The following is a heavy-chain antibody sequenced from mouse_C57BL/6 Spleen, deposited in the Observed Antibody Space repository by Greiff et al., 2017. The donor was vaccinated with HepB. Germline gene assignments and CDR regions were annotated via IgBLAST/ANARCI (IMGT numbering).Heavy chain of an antibody. J-gene: IGHJ4*01. D-gene: IGHD1-1*01. CDR2: IYPSDSET. Sequence: VQLQQPGAELVRPGSSVKLSCKASGYTFTSYWMDWVKQRPGQGLEWIGNIYPSDSETHYNQKFKDKATLTVDKSSSTAYMQLSSLTSEDSAVYYCALSLSNGAMDYWGQGTSVTVSS. CDR3: ALSLSNGAMDY. V-gene: IGHV1-61*01. CDR1: GYTFTSYW.